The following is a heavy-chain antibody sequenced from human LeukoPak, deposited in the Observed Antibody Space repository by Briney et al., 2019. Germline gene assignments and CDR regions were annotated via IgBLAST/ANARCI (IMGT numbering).Heavy chain of an antibody. CDR2: MNPNSGNT. V-gene: IGHV1-8*01. J-gene: IGHJ6*02. CDR1: GYTFSSYD. D-gene: IGHD2-2*01. CDR3: ARAPSPTSYGMDV. Sequence: ASVKVSCKASGYTFSSYDVNWVRQATGQGLEWMGWMNPNSGNTGYAQEFQGRVTMTRNTSTSTAYMEVSGLRSEDTAVYYCARAPSPTSYGMDVWGQGTTVTVSS.